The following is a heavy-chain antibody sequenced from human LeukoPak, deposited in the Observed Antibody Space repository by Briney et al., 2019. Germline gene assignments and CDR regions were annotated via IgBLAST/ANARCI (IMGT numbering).Heavy chain of an antibody. CDR2: INHSWST. CDR1: GYSISNNFY. J-gene: IGHJ6*03. V-gene: IGHV4-38-2*02. CDR3: ARVRCSGGSCPYYYYYYYMDV. Sequence: SETLSLTCTVSGYSISNNFYWAWIRQSPGKGLEWIVSINHSWSTYYNPSLKSRVTISVDTSKNQFSLKLRFVTAADTAVYYCARVRCSGGSCPYYYYYYYMDVWGKGTTVTVSS. D-gene: IGHD2-15*01.